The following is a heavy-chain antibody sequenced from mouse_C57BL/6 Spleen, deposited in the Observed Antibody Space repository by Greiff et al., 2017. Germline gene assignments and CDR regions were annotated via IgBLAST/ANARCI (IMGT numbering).Heavy chain of an antibody. V-gene: IGHV1-53*01. CDR3: ARSGTAVDFGG. Sequence: QVQLQQSGTELVKPGASVKLSCKASGYTFTSYWMHWVKQRPGQGLEWIGNINPSNGGTNYNEKFKSKATLTVDKSSSTVYMQLSSLTSEYSGVYYCARSGTAVDFGGWGKGTTLTVAS. CDR2: INPSNGGT. D-gene: IGHD1-1*01. J-gene: IGHJ2*01. CDR1: GYTFTSYW.